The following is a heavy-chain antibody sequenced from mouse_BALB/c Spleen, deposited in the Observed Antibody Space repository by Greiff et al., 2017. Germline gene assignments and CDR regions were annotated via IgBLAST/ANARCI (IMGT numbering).Heavy chain of an antibody. Sequence: VQLQQSGAELVKPGASVKLSCTASGFNIKDTYMHWVKQRPEQGLEWIGRIDPANGNTKYDPKFQGKATITADTSSNTAYLQLSSLTSEDTAVYYCASPLLRLRWYFDVWGAGTTVTVSS. V-gene: IGHV14-3*02. CDR3: ASPLLRLRWYFDV. CDR1: GFNIKDTY. D-gene: IGHD1-2*01. CDR2: IDPANGNT. J-gene: IGHJ1*01.